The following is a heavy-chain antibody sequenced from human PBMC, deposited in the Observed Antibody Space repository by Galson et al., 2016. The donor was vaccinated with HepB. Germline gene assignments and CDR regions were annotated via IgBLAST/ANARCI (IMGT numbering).Heavy chain of an antibody. CDR3: ARDSRRDYFSGSSAFDY. CDR1: GYTFTNYG. D-gene: IGHD3-10*01. J-gene: IGHJ4*02. V-gene: IGHV1-18*04. CDR2: ISVYQGDRNT. Sequence: SVKVSCKTSGYTFTNYGIRWVRQAPGQGLEWMGWISVYQGDRNTNYAQKFKGRVTMTIDTSTSTAYMELRSLRSDDTAVYYCARDSRRDYFSGSSAFDYWGQGTLVTVSS.